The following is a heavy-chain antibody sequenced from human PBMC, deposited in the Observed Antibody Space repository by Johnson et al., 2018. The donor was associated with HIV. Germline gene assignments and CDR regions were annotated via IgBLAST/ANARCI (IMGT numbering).Heavy chain of an antibody. Sequence: EVQLVESGGGLVQPWGSLRLSCAASGFTFSSYWMSWVRQAPGKGLEWVANIKQDGSEKYYVDSVKGRFTISRDNAKNSLYLQMNSLRAEDTAVYYCARSGPNWAFDFWGQGTMVTVSS. V-gene: IGHV3-7*01. J-gene: IGHJ3*01. CDR1: GFTFSSYW. D-gene: IGHD1-1*01. CDR3: ARSGPNWAFDF. CDR2: IKQDGSEK.